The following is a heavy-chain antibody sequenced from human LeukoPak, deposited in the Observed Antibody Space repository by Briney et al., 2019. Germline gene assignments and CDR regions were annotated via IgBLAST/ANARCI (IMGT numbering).Heavy chain of an antibody. J-gene: IGHJ5*02. Sequence: SETLSLTCTVSGASINSDTYYWGWIRQPPGKGLEWIGTHSHSGSAYYNPSLRSRITMSLDTSENQFSLKLSSVTAADTAVYYCARPNPNYYGSGRVWFDPWGQGTLVTVSS. CDR2: HSHSGSA. D-gene: IGHD3-10*01. CDR3: ARPNPNYYGSGRVWFDP. CDR1: GASINSDTYY. V-gene: IGHV4-39*07.